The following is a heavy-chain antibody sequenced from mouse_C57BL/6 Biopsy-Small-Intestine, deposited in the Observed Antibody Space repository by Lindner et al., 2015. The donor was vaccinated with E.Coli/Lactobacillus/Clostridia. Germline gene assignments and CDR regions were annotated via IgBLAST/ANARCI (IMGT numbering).Heavy chain of an antibody. D-gene: IGHD1-1*01. CDR2: IDPENGDT. Sequence: VQLQESGAELVRPGASVKLSCTASGFNIKDDYMHWVKQRPEQGLEWIGWIDPENGDTEYASKFQGKATITADTSSNTAYLQLSSLTSEDTAVYYCTTSLYEYAMDYWGQGTSVTVSS. CDR3: TTSLYEYAMDY. CDR1: GFNIKDDY. V-gene: IGHV14-4*01. J-gene: IGHJ4*01.